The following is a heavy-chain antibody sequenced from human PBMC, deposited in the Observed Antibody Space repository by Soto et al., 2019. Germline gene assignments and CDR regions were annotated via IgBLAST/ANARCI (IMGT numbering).Heavy chain of an antibody. J-gene: IGHJ4*02. V-gene: IGHV4-30-2*01. Sequence: SETLSLTCAVSGGSISSGGYSWSWIRQPPGKGLEWIGYIYHSGSTYYNPSLKSRVTISVDRSKNQFSLKLSSVTAADTAMYYCARDGVSSTEYTWNYGTYFDYWGQGALVTVSS. CDR3: ARDGVSSTEYTWNYGTYFDY. CDR2: IYHSGST. CDR1: GGSISSGGYS. D-gene: IGHD1-7*01.